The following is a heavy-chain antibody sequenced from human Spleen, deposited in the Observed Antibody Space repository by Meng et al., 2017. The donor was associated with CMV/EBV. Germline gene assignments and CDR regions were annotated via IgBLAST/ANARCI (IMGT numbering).Heavy chain of an antibody. J-gene: IGHJ3*02. D-gene: IGHD6-25*01. Sequence: ASVKVSCKVSGYIFTELSIHWVRQAPGKGLEWMGGFDPEDGEKFYAQKFQGRVTMTGDTSLNTAHLEVRGLKTDDTAMYYCARGALKQRLMGSPFDIWGQGTMVTVSS. CDR1: GYIFTELS. CDR2: FDPEDGEK. CDR3: ARGALKQRLMGSPFDI. V-gene: IGHV1-24*01.